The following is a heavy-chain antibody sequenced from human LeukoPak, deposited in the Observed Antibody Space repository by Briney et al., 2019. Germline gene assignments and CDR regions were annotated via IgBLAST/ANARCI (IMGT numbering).Heavy chain of an antibody. CDR3: ARGTVGVGKVDY. CDR1: GFTFTNNG. Sequence: GGSLRLSCAASGFTFTNNGFHWVRQAPDKGLEWVAAIWSDGSKKYYADSVKGRFTISRDNSKNTLYLEMNSLRAEDTAVYYCARGTVGVGKVDYWGQGTLVTVSS. V-gene: IGHV3-33*01. CDR2: IWSDGSKK. J-gene: IGHJ4*02. D-gene: IGHD2-21*01.